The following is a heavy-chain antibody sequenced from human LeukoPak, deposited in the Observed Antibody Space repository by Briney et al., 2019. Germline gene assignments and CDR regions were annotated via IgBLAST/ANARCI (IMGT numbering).Heavy chain of an antibody. CDR3: ARHKECGGNPTFDY. J-gene: IGHJ4*02. V-gene: IGHV4-39*01. Sequence: SKTLSLTCSVSGGSLNTGTYYWGWIRQPPGKGLEWIASMYYSGNTYYNSSLESRVTISIDTSKNKFSVMLRSVTDADTAVYYCARHKECGGNPTFDYWGQGILVTVSS. CDR2: MYYSGNT. CDR1: GGSLNTGTYY. D-gene: IGHD2-15*01.